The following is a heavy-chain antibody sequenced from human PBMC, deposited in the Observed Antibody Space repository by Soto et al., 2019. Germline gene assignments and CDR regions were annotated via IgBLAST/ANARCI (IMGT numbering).Heavy chain of an antibody. J-gene: IGHJ6*03. CDR1: GYTFAGYY. V-gene: IGHV1-2*04. CDR2: INPNSGGT. Sequence: ASVKVSCKDSGYTFAGYYRHWVRQAPGQGLEWMGWINPNSGGTNYAQKFQGWVTMTRDTSISTAYMELSRLRSDDTAVYYCASSERGSYYMDVWGKGTTVTVSS. CDR3: ASSERGSYYMDV.